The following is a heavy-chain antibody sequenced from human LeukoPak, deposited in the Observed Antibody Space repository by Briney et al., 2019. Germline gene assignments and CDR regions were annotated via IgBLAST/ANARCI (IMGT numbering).Heavy chain of an antibody. CDR3: ARFIGPEYSSGWYEHY. CDR2: ISSSSSYI. V-gene: IGHV3-21*01. Sequence: KPGGSLRLSCAASGLTFSSYSMNWVRQAPGKGLEWVSSISSSSSYIYYADSVKGRFTISRDNAKNSLYLQMNSLRAEDTAVYYCARFIGPEYSSGWYEHYWGQGTLVTVSS. J-gene: IGHJ4*02. D-gene: IGHD6-19*01. CDR1: GLTFSSYS.